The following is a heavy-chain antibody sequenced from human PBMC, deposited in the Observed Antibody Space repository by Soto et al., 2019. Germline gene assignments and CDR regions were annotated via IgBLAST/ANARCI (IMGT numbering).Heavy chain of an antibody. V-gene: IGHV4-59*01. J-gene: IGHJ3*02. CDR3: ACDYYDSKTPFGACDI. CDR1: GGAIISYY. D-gene: IGHD3-22*01. Sequence: AETLSLTCTVSGGAIISYYCICSRHPPGKGLEWLGYIHYRGSTNYDPSLRSRVTISVDTSKSQFSLKLCYVTAPATAVYSCACDYYDSKTPFGACDIWGRRTMVTVAS. CDR2: IHYRGST.